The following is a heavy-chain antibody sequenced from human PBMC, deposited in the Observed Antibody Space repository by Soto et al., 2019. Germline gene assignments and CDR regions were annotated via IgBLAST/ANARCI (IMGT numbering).Heavy chain of an antibody. CDR2: ISDYNGNT. D-gene: IGHD3-10*01. CDR3: ARDGYYDSGSYGMDV. CDR1: GYTFTSYA. J-gene: IGHJ6*02. V-gene: IGHV1-18*01. Sequence: ASVKVSCKASGYTFTSYAMHWVRQAPGQRLEWMGWISDYNGNTNYPQKFQGRVTMTTDTSTKTVYMVLTSLRSDDTAVYYCARDGYYDSGSYGMDVWGRGTTVTVSS.